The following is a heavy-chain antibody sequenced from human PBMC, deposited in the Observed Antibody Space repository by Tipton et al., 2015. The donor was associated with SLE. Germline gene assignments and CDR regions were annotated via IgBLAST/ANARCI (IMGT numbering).Heavy chain of an antibody. V-gene: IGHV4-38-2*02. CDR1: GYSISSGYY. J-gene: IGHJ4*02. Sequence: TLSLTCTVSGYSISSGYYWGWIRQSPGKGLEWIGSFYHSGGTYYNPSLKSRVTISFDMSKNQFSLRLRVVTAADTAVYYCARRRTTIFGATNYGDFWGQGTLVTVSS. CDR3: ARRRTTIFGATNYGDF. D-gene: IGHD3-3*01. CDR2: FYHSGGT.